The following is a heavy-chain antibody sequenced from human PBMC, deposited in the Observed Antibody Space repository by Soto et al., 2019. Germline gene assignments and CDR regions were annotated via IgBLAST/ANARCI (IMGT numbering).Heavy chain of an antibody. CDR3: ARDGSTGTSNYHYAMDV. D-gene: IGHD4-17*01. J-gene: IGHJ6*02. CDR2: ISAGASTI. CDR1: GFTLSSYH. V-gene: IGHV3-48*03. Sequence: LRLSCAASGFTLSSYHMDWVRQAPGKGLEWVSYISAGASTIYYADSVKGRFTISRDNAKNSLYLQMDSLRAEDTAVYYCARDGSTGTSNYHYAMDVWGQGTTVTVSS.